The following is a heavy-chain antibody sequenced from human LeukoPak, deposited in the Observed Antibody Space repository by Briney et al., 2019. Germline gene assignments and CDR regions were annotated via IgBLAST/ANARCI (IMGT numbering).Heavy chain of an antibody. CDR1: GFTFSSYE. Sequence: PGGSLRLSCAASGFTFSSYEMNWVRQAPGKGLEWVSYNSSRDNTIYYADSVKGRFTISRDNAKNSLYLQVNSLRAEDTAVYYCARDRLLEDRDYNSYYYMDVWGIGTTVTVSS. CDR2: NSSRDNTI. CDR3: ARDRLLEDRDYNSYYYMDV. V-gene: IGHV3-48*03. J-gene: IGHJ6*03. D-gene: IGHD1-1*01.